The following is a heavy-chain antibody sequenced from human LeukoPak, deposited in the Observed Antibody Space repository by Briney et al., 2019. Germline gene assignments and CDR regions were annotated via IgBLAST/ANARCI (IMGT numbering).Heavy chain of an antibody. CDR1: GGSISIISSSTYY. J-gene: IGHJ4*02. CDR3: ARQLPTAAADTRGYFDY. D-gene: IGHD6-25*01. Sequence: SETLSLTCTVSGGSISIISSSTYYWGWIRQAPGKGLEWIGSLYYGENSHYNPSLKSRATLSVDTSNNQFSLNLTSVTAADAAVYFCARQLPTAAADTRGYFDYWGQGTVVTVSS. V-gene: IGHV4-39*01. CDR2: LYYGENS.